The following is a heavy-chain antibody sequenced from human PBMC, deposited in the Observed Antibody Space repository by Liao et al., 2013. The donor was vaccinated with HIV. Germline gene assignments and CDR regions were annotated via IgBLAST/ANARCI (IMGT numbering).Heavy chain of an antibody. CDR2: IYTSGST. J-gene: IGHJ3*02. CDR3: AREGLRSAFDI. V-gene: IGHV4-61*02. D-gene: IGHD3-16*01. Sequence: QVQLQESGPGLVKPSQTLSLTCTVSGGSISSDDYYWSWIRQPAGKGLEWIGRIYTSGSTNYNPSLKSRVTISVDTSKNQFSLKLSSMTAADTAVYYCAREGLRSAFDIWAKGHWSPSLQ. CDR1: GGSISSDDYY.